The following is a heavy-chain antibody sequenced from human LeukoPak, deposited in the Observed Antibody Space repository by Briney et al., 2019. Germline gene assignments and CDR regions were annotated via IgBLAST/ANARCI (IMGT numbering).Heavy chain of an antibody. CDR3: ARVAGSGWYDY. CDR1: GFTFSSYA. Sequence: GGSLRLSCAASGFTFSSYAMSWVRQAPGKGLEWVSVIYSGGSTYYADSVKGRFTISRDNSKNTLYLQMNSLRAEDTAVYYCARVAGSGWYDYWGQGTLVTVSS. J-gene: IGHJ4*02. V-gene: IGHV3-66*01. CDR2: IYSGGST. D-gene: IGHD6-19*01.